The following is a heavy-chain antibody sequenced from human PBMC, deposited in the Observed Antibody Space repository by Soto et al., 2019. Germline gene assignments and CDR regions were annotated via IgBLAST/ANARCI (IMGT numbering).Heavy chain of an antibody. J-gene: IGHJ4*02. Sequence: SETLSLTCAVYGGSFSGYCWSWIRQPPGKGLEWIGEINHSGSTNYNPSLKSRVIISVDTSKNQFSLKLSSVTAADTAVYYCARGTALYDFWSGYYGGLFDYWGQGTLVTVSS. CDR3: ARGTALYDFWSGYYGGLFDY. V-gene: IGHV4-34*01. CDR2: INHSGST. CDR1: GGSFSGYC. D-gene: IGHD3-3*01.